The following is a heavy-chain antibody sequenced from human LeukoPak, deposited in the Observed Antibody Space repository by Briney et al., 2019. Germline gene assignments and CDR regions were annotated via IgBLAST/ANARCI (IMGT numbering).Heavy chain of an antibody. CDR1: GFIFSNYE. V-gene: IGHV3-11*06. Sequence: PGGSLRLSCAASGFIFSNYEMNWVRQAPGKGLEWVSYISSSSSYTNYADSVKGRFTISRDNAKNSLYLQMNSLRAEDTAVYYCARQLVYDYFDYWGQGTLVTVSS. CDR3: ARQLVYDYFDY. CDR2: ISSSSSYT. J-gene: IGHJ4*02. D-gene: IGHD6-13*01.